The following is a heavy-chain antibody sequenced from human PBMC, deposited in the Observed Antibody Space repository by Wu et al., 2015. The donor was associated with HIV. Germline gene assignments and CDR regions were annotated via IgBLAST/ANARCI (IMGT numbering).Heavy chain of an antibody. V-gene: IGHV1-8*01. D-gene: IGHD5-12*01. CDR1: GYTFTSYD. CDR3: ARKTSTGYGP. CDR2: MNPKSGNT. J-gene: IGHJ5*02. Sequence: QVQLVQSGAEVKKPGASVKVSCKASGYTFTSYDVNWVRQATGQGLEWMGWMNPKSGNTGYAQKFQGRVTMTRNTSINTAYMELRSLTSDDTAIYYCARKTSTGYGPWGQGTLVTVSS.